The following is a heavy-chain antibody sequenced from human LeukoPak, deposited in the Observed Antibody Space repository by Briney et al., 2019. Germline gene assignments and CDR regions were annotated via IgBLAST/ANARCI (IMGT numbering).Heavy chain of an antibody. V-gene: IGHV4-34*01. CDR3: ARGRDYYSYYYYYYMDV. Sequence: SETLSLTCAVYGGSFSGYYWSWIRHPPGKGLEWIGEINHSGSTNYNPSLKSRVTISVDTSKNQFSLKLSSVTAADTAVYYCARGRDYYSYYYYYYMDVWGKGTTVTVSS. D-gene: IGHD1-26*01. CDR1: GGSFSGYY. CDR2: INHSGST. J-gene: IGHJ6*03.